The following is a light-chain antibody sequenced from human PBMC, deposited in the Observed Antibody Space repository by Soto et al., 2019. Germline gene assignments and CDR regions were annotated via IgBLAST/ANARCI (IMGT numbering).Light chain of an antibody. CDR1: QGIRND. Sequence: DSEMTQYTSYLSASVGDRVTITCRASQGIRNDLSWYQQKPGKAPKRLIYAASSLHSGVPSRFSVSGSGTEFTLTISSLQPEDLATYYCLQHNSDPRTFGQGTKVDIK. J-gene: IGKJ1*01. CDR2: AAS. V-gene: IGKV1-17*01. CDR3: LQHNSDPRT.